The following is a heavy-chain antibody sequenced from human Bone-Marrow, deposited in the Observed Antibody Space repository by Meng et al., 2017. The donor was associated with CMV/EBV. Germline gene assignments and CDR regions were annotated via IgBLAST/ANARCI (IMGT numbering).Heavy chain of an antibody. CDR3: ARRLVREYYFDY. Sequence: ASVKVSCKASRYTFTGYYMHWVRQAPGQGLEWMGWINPNSGGTNYAQKFQGRVTMTRDTSISTAYMELSRLRSDDTAVYYCARRLVREYYFDYWGQGTLVTVSS. V-gene: IGHV1-2*02. J-gene: IGHJ4*02. D-gene: IGHD6-19*01. CDR2: INPNSGGT. CDR1: RYTFTGYY.